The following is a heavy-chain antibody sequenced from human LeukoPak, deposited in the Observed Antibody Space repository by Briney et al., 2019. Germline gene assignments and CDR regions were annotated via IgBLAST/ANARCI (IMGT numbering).Heavy chain of an antibody. J-gene: IGHJ4*02. D-gene: IGHD6-19*01. V-gene: IGHV4-39*01. CDR1: GGSISSSSYY. CDR2: IYYSGST. Sequence: SETLSLTCTVSGGSISSSSYYWGWIRQPPGKGLEWIGSIYYSGSTYYNPSLKSRVTISVDTSKNQFSLKLSSVTAADTAVYYCASIPVPWLVSEGFWYWGQGTLVTVSS. CDR3: ASIPVPWLVSEGFWY.